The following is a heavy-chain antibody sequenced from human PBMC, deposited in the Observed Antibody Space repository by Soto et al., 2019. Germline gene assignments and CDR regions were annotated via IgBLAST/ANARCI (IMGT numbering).Heavy chain of an antibody. Sequence: LLESGGGLVQPGGSLRLSCAASGLTFPSYAMNWVRQAPGKGLEWVSAIGGSGANTYYADSVKGRFTISRDNSKNTAYLQMNSLRAEDTAVYYCAKGSSSTQYLNYYFYHMDVWGKGTTVSVSS. CDR2: IGGSGANT. D-gene: IGHD2-2*01. V-gene: IGHV3-23*01. CDR3: AKGSSSTQYLNYYFYHMDV. CDR1: GLTFPSYA. J-gene: IGHJ6*03.